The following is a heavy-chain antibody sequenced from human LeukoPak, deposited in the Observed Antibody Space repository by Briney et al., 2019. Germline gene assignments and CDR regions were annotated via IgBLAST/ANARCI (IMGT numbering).Heavy chain of an antibody. CDR1: GFTVSSNY. CDR2: ISTSSSYI. CDR3: ARGVSGPFDY. V-gene: IGHV3-21*01. D-gene: IGHD1-26*01. J-gene: IGHJ4*02. Sequence: PGGSLRLSCAASGFTVSSNYMSWVRQAPGKGLEWVSFISTSSSYIYYADSVKGRFTISRDNAKNSLYLQMNSLRAEDTAVYYCARGVSGPFDYWGQGTLVTVSS.